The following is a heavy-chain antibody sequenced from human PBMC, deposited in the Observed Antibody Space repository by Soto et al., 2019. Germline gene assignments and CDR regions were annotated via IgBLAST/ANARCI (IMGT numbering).Heavy chain of an antibody. Sequence: ETLSLTCAVYGGSFSGYYWSWIRQPPGKGLEWIGEINHSGSTNYNPSLKSRVTISVDTSKNQFSLRLSSVTAADTAVYYCASEYCSGGSCYYGMDVWGQGTTVTVSS. CDR1: GGSFSGYY. J-gene: IGHJ6*02. CDR2: INHSGST. D-gene: IGHD2-15*01. CDR3: ASEYCSGGSCYYGMDV. V-gene: IGHV4-34*01.